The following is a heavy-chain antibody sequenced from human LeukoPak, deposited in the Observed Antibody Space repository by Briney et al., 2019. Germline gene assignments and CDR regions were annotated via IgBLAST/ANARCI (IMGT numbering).Heavy chain of an antibody. Sequence: VQLVESGGGVVQPGRSLRLSCAASGFTFSSYGMHWVRQAPGKGLEWVAVISYGGSNKYYADSVRGRFTISRDNSKNTLYLQMNSLRAEDTAVYYCAKDRRRITMVRGALDYWGQGTLVTVSS. V-gene: IGHV3-30*18. CDR1: GFTFSSYG. J-gene: IGHJ4*02. D-gene: IGHD3-10*01. CDR3: AKDRRRITMVRGALDY. CDR2: ISYGGSNK.